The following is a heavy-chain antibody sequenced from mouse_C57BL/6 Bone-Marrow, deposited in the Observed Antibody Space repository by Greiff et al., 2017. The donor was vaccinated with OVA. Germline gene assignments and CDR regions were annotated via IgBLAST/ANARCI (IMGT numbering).Heavy chain of an antibody. CDR2: IYPGSGNT. D-gene: IGHD4-1*01. CDR3: ARGDWDYFDY. CDR1: GYTFTDYY. J-gene: IGHJ2*01. Sequence: LVEPGASVKISCKASGYTFTDYYINWVKQRPEQGLEWIGWIYPGSGNTKYNEKFKGKATLTVDTSSSTAYMQLSSLTSEDSAVYFCARGDWDYFDYWGQGTTLTVSS. V-gene: IGHV1-84*01.